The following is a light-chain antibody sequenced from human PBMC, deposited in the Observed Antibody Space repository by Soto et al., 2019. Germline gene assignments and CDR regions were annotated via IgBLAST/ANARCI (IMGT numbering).Light chain of an antibody. Sequence: QSALTQAASVSGSPGQSITIFCTGTSSDVGGYKYVSWYQQHPGKAPKLMIYDVSNRPSGVSNRFSGSKSGNTASLTISGLQAEDEADYYCSSYTSSSTRVFGTGTKVTVL. J-gene: IGLJ1*01. CDR3: SSYTSSSTRV. CDR1: SSDVGGYKY. V-gene: IGLV2-14*01. CDR2: DVS.